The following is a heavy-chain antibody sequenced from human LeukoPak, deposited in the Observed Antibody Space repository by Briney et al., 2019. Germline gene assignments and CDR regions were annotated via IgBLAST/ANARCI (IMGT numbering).Heavy chain of an antibody. D-gene: IGHD3-22*01. CDR1: GYTFTGYY. J-gene: IGHJ3*02. Sequence: ASVKVSCKASGYTFTGYYMHWVRQAPGQGLEWMGWINPNSGGTNYAQKFQGRVTMTRDTSISTAYMELSRLRSDDTAVYYCARARQWLLLTEDAFDIWGQGTMVTVSS. V-gene: IGHV1-2*02. CDR2: INPNSGGT. CDR3: ARARQWLLLTEDAFDI.